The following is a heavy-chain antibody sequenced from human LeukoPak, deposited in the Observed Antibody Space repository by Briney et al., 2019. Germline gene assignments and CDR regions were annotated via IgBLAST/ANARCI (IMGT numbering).Heavy chain of an antibody. CDR2: ISSSSSYI. CDR3: ARVGSSDAFDI. CDR1: GFTFSSYS. D-gene: IGHD2-2*01. Sequence: GGSLRLSCAASGFTFSSYSMIWVRQAPGKGLEWVSSISSSSSYIYYADSVKGRFTISRDNAKNSLCLQMNSLRAEDTAVYYCARVGSSDAFDIWGQGTMVTVSS. J-gene: IGHJ3*02. V-gene: IGHV3-21*01.